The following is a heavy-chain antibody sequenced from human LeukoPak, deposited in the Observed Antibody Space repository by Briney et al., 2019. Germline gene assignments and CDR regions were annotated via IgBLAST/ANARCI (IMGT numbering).Heavy chain of an antibody. CDR2: IYYSGST. CDR1: GDSISNGGSISNGGHY. V-gene: IGHV4-31*03. J-gene: IGHJ3*02. D-gene: IGHD3-3*01. Sequence: RSSETLSLTCTVSGDSISNGGSISNGGHYWSWIRQFPGKGLEWIGYIYYSGSTNYNPSLKGRVTVSADRPKNQFSLKLTSVTAADTAVYYCARGVLRFLADAFDIWGQGTMVTVSS. CDR3: ARGVLRFLADAFDI.